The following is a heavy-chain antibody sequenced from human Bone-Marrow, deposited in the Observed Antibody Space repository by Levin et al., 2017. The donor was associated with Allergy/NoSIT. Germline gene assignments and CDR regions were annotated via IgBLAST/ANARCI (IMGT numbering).Heavy chain of an antibody. V-gene: IGHV3-23*01. J-gene: IGHJ6*04. CDR3: AEAMNFDHAGLYYYYYYYYAMDV. CDR1: GFTFSSYT. Sequence: GESLKISCAASGFTFSSYTMSWVRQAPGKGLEWVSGISGSGLTSYYADSVKGRFTISRDNSKDTLHLQMKSLRAQDTARYFCAEAMNFDHAGLYYYYYYYYAMDVWGEGTTVTVSS. CDR2: ISGSGLTS. D-gene: IGHD2/OR15-2a*01.